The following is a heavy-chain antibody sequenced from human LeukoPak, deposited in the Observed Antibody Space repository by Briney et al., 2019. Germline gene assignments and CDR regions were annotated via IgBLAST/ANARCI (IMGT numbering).Heavy chain of an antibody. CDR2: ISSSGSTI. CDR3: ARDYYGDYYFDY. Sequence: GGSLRLSCAASGFTFTTYSMNWVRQAPGKGLEWVSYISSSGSTIYYADSVKGRFTISRDNARNPLYLQMTSLRDDDTAVYYCARDYYGDYYFDYWGQGTLVTVSS. J-gene: IGHJ4*02. D-gene: IGHD4-17*01. CDR1: GFTFTTYS. V-gene: IGHV3-48*02.